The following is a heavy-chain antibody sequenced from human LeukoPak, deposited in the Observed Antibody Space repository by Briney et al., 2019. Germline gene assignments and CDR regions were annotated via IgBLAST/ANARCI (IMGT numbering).Heavy chain of an antibody. CDR2: IIPIFGTA. CDR3: ASAHRFGEYYFDY. J-gene: IGHJ4*02. D-gene: IGHD3-10*01. CDR1: GGTFSSYA. Sequence: SVKVSCKASGGTFSSYAISWVRQAPGQGLEWMGGIIPIFGTANYAQKFQGRVTITTDESTSTAYMELSSLKSEDTAVYYCASAHRFGEYYFDYWGQGTLVTVSS. V-gene: IGHV1-69*05.